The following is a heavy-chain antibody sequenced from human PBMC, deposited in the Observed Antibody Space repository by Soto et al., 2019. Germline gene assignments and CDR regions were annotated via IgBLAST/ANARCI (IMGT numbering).Heavy chain of an antibody. Sequence: GGSLRLSCAASGFTFSSYGMHWVRQAPGKGLEWVAVISYDGSNKYYADSVKGRFTISRDNSKNTLYLQMNSLRAEDTAVYYCAKDYRQQLVLMWFDPWGQGTLVTVSS. V-gene: IGHV3-30*18. D-gene: IGHD6-13*01. CDR3: AKDYRQQLVLMWFDP. CDR2: ISYDGSNK. J-gene: IGHJ5*02. CDR1: GFTFSSYG.